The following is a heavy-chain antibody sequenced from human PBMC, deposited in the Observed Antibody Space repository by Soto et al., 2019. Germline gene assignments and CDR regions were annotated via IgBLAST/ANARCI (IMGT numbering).Heavy chain of an antibody. CDR2: ISGSGGST. CDR1: GLTFSSYA. Sequence: GGSLRLSCAASGLTFSSYAMSWVRQAPGKGLEWVSAISGSGGSTYYADSVKGRFTISRDNSKNTLYLQMNSLRAEDTAVYYCAKVPLVAVAGTTYLYFDYWGQGTLVTVSS. J-gene: IGHJ4*02. D-gene: IGHD6-19*01. CDR3: AKVPLVAVAGTTYLYFDY. V-gene: IGHV3-23*01.